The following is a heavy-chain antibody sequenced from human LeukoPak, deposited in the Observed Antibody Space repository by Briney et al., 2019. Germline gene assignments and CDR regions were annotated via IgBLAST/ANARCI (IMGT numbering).Heavy chain of an antibody. V-gene: IGHV1-69*04. Sequence: SVRVSCKASGGTFSSYAISWVRQAPGQGLEWMGRIIPILGIANYAQKFQGRVTITADKSTSTAYMELSSLRSEDTAVYYCIVGATEPPRYYYYGMDVWGQGTTVTVSS. CDR1: GGTFSSYA. CDR2: IIPILGIA. D-gene: IGHD1-26*01. J-gene: IGHJ6*02. CDR3: IVGATEPPRYYYYGMDV.